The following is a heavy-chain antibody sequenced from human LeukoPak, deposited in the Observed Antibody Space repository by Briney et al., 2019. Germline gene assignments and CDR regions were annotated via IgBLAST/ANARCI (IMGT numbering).Heavy chain of an antibody. CDR1: GGSISSGDYY. D-gene: IGHD5-18*01. Sequence: PSETLSLTCTVSGGSISSGDYYWSWIRQHPGKGLEWMGHIFYSGSTYYSPSLKSRVTISVDASKNQFSLKLNSVTAADTAVYYCAGTVNTAMALDYWGQGTLVTVSS. CDR3: AGTVNTAMALDY. J-gene: IGHJ4*02. V-gene: IGHV4-31*03. CDR2: IFYSGST.